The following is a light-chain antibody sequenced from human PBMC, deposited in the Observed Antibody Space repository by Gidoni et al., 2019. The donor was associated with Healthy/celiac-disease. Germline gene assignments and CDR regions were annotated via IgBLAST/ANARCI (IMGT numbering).Light chain of an antibody. CDR1: SSNIGSNY. CDR3: AAWDDSLSGWV. CDR2: RNH. J-gene: IGLJ3*02. Sequence: QSVLTQPPSASGTPGQRVTISCSGSSSNIGSNYVYWYKHLPGTAPKPLIYRNHHRPSGVPARCSGSKAGASASLAISGLRSEDEADYYCAAWDDSLSGWVFGGGTKLTVL. V-gene: IGLV1-47*01.